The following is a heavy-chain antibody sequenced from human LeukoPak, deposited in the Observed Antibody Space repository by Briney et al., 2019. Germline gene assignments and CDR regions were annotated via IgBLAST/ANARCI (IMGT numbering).Heavy chain of an antibody. Sequence: PSETLSLTCAVYGGSFSGYYWSWVRQPPGKGLEWIGYIYYSGSTYYNPSLKSRVTISVDTSKNQFSLKLSSVTAADTAVYYCARTDGAAADWGQGTLVTVSS. D-gene: IGHD6-13*01. J-gene: IGHJ4*02. CDR1: GGSFSGYY. CDR2: IYYSGST. V-gene: IGHV4-30-4*01. CDR3: ARTDGAAAD.